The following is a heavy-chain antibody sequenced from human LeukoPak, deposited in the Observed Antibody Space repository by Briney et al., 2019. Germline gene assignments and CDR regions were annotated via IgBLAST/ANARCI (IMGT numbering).Heavy chain of an antibody. CDR2: INQDGSET. Sequence: PGGSLRLSCAASAFIFGAYWMTWVRQAPGKGLEWVAHINQDGSETYYMDSVKGRFTISRDNAKKSVFLQMNSLTAEDTALYCCVRSLQKFGTRDYWGQGTLVTVSS. V-gene: IGHV3-7*01. D-gene: IGHD3-10*01. CDR3: VRSLQKFGTRDY. J-gene: IGHJ4*02. CDR1: AFIFGAYW.